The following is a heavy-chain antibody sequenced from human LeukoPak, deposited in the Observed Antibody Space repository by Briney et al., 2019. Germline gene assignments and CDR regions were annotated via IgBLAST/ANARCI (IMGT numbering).Heavy chain of an antibody. CDR1: GVSITSDY. D-gene: IGHD6-13*01. CDR2: IYYSGST. CDR3: ARVAGYMTEDYFDY. Sequence: PSETLSLTCSVSGVSITSDYWSWIRQPPGKGLEWIGYIYYSGSTNYNPSLKSRVTISVSTSKNQFSLRLSSVTAADTAVYYCARVAGYMTEDYFDYWGQGTLITVSS. V-gene: IGHV4-59*01. J-gene: IGHJ4*02.